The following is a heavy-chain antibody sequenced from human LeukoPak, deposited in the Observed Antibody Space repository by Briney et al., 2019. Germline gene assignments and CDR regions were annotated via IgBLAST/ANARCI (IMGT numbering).Heavy chain of an antibody. D-gene: IGHD2-15*01. J-gene: IGHJ6*03. CDR1: GFTFSNYN. CDR2: ISSSSSTI. Sequence: PGGSLRLSCAASGFTFSNYNMNWVRQAPGKGLEWVSYISSSSSTIYYADSVKGRFTISRDNSKNTLYLQMNSLRAEDTAVYYCAKDPLGYCSGGSCPPLRYMDVWGKGTTVTVSS. CDR3: AKDPLGYCSGGSCPPLRYMDV. V-gene: IGHV3-48*01.